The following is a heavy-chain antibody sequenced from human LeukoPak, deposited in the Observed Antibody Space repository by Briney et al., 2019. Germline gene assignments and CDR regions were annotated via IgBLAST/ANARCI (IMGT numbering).Heavy chain of an antibody. CDR2: NIPIFGTA. J-gene: IGHJ3*02. V-gene: IGHV1-69*05. Sequence: SVKVSCKASGGTFSSYAISWVRQAPGQGLEWMGRNIPIFGTANYAQKLQGRVTMTTDTSTSTAYMELRSLRSDDTAVYYCARDRVPHDYGDYSDAFDIWGQGTMVTVSS. D-gene: IGHD4-17*01. CDR3: ARDRVPHDYGDYSDAFDI. CDR1: GGTFSSYA.